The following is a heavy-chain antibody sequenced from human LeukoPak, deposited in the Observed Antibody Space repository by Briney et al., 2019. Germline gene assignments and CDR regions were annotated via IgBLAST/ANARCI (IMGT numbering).Heavy chain of an antibody. CDR1: GFTFSNYW. CDR2: INSDGINT. V-gene: IGHV3-74*01. CDR3: ASVLDY. Sequence: GGSLRLSCAASGFTFSNYWMHWVRQAPGKGLVWVSRINSDGINTSYADSVKGRFTISRDNAKNTLNLQMNSLRAEDTAVYYCASVLDYWGQGILVTVSS. J-gene: IGHJ4*02.